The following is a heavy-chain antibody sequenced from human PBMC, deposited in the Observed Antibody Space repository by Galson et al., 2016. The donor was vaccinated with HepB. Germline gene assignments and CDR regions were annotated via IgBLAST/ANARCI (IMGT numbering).Heavy chain of an antibody. Sequence: SLRLSCAASGFTFGTYTMHWVRQAPGKGLEWVALISYDGSNTYYADSMKGRFTISRDNAKNTLYLQLDGLRAEDTAVYYCARELVVDTFMAHDYWGQGTLVTVSS. J-gene: IGHJ4*02. CDR1: GFTFGTYT. V-gene: IGHV3-30*04. D-gene: IGHD5-18*01. CDR2: ISYDGSNT. CDR3: ARELVVDTFMAHDY.